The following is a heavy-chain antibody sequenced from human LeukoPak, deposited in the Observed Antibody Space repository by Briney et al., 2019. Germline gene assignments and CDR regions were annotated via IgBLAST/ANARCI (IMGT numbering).Heavy chain of an antibody. CDR3: ARLPEKIWFGELEGDY. J-gene: IGHJ4*02. D-gene: IGHD3-10*01. V-gene: IGHV3-23*01. CDR2: ISGSGGST. CDR1: GFTFSNYG. Sequence: GGSLRLSCAASGFTFSNYGMNWVRQAPGRGLEWVSSISGSGGSTYYADSVKGRFTISRDNSKNSLYLQMNSLRAEDAAVYYCARLPEKIWFGELEGDYWGQGTLVTVSS.